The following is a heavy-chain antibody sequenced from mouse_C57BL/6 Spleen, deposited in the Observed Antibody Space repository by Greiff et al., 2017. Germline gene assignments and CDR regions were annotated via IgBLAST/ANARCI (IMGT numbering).Heavy chain of an antibody. J-gene: IGHJ2*01. Sequence: QVQLQQPGAELVKPGASVKLSCKASGYTFTSYWMQWVKQRPGQGLEWIGEIDPSDSYTNYNQKFKGKATLTVDKSSSTAYMQLSSLTSEDSAVYYCARVTTVVATQWGQGTTLTVSS. CDR2: IDPSDSYT. D-gene: IGHD1-1*01. CDR1: GYTFTSYW. CDR3: ARVTTVVATQ. V-gene: IGHV1-50*01.